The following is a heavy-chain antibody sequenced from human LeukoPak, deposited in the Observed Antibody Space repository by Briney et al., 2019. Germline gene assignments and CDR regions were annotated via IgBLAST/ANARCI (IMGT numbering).Heavy chain of an antibody. CDR1: GGSFSGYY. V-gene: IGHV4-30-4*08. CDR3: AREYYYDSSGFDY. CDR2: IYYSGST. J-gene: IGHJ4*02. D-gene: IGHD3-22*01. Sequence: SETLSLTCAVYGGSFSGYYWSWIRQPPGKGLEWIGYIYYSGSTYYNPSLKSRVTISVDTSKNQFSLKLSSVTAADTAVYYCAREYYYDSSGFDYWGQGTLVTVSS.